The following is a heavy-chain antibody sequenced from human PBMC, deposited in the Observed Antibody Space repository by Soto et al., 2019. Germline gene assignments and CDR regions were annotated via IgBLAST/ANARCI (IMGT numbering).Heavy chain of an antibody. Sequence: QITLKEAGPTLVKPTQTLTLTCTFSGFSLTSGVVGVGWIRQPPGEALEWLALLYWNDERYYNPSLRNRLTITRDTSKKQVVLTMTNMDPVDTATYYCAHRLPGPSGYDVWGQGTTVTVSS. CDR3: AHRLPGPSGYDV. J-gene: IGHJ6*02. CDR1: GFSLTSGVVG. D-gene: IGHD6-13*01. CDR2: LYWNDER. V-gene: IGHV2-5*01.